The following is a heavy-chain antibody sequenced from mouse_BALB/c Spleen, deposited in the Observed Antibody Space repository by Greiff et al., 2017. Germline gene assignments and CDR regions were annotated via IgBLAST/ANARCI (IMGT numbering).Heavy chain of an antibody. V-gene: IGHV1S127*01. CDR1: GYTFTSYW. Sequence: QVQLQQPGAELVKPGASVKMSCKASGYTFTSYWMHWVKQRPGQGLEWIGVIDPSDSYTSYNQKFKGKATLTVDTSSSTAYMQLSSLTSEDSAVYYCTRSLGTYAMDYWGQGTSVTVSS. D-gene: IGHD4-1*01. J-gene: IGHJ4*01. CDR3: TRSLGTYAMDY. CDR2: IDPSDSYT.